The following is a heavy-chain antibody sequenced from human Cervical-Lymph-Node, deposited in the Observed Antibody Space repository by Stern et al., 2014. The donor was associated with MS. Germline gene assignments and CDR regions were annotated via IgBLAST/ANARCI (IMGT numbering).Heavy chain of an antibody. CDR2: INPNGSVT. CDR3: TRAVGGVGRE. J-gene: IGHJ4*02. D-gene: IGHD3-16*01. Sequence: VQLVESGPEVKKPGASVMVSCKTSGYTFTNYYIHWVRQAPGQGLEWMGIINPNGSVTASAQKFQGRLTMTRDTSTTTVYMRLITLTSEDTVMYYCTRAVGGVGREWGQGTLVFVSS. V-gene: IGHV1-46*01. CDR1: GYTFTNYY.